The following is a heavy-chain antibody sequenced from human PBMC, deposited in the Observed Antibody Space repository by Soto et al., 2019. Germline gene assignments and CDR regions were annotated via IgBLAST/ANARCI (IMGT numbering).Heavy chain of an antibody. CDR2: IDPSDSYT. Sequence: GESLKISCKGSGYSFTSYWISWVRQMPGKGLEWMGRIDPSDSYTNYSPSFQGHVTISADKSISTAYLQWSSLKASDTAMYYCAGFVVVPAAKGYYGMDVWGQGTTVTVSS. V-gene: IGHV5-10-1*01. D-gene: IGHD2-2*01. CDR3: AGFVVVPAAKGYYGMDV. J-gene: IGHJ6*02. CDR1: GYSFTSYW.